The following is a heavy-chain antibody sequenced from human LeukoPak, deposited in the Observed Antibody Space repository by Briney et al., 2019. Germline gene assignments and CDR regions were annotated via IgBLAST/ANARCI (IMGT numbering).Heavy chain of an antibody. D-gene: IGHD4-23*01. CDR2: ISSSSSYI. CDR1: GFTFSSYS. CDR3: ARDYAGPQRPTVVHWYFDL. V-gene: IGHV3-21*01. J-gene: IGHJ2*01. Sequence: GGSLRLPCAASGFTFSSYSMNWVRQAPGKGLEWVSSISSSSSYIYYADSVKGRFTISRDNAKNSLYLQMNSLRAEDTAVYYCARDYAGPQRPTVVHWYFDLWGRGTLVTVSS.